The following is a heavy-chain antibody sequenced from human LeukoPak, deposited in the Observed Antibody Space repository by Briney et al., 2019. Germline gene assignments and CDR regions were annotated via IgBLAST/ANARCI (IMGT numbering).Heavy chain of an antibody. D-gene: IGHD3-3*01. CDR1: GGSISSGGYY. Sequence: PSQTLSLTCIVSGGSISSGGYYWSCIRQHPGKGLEGNGYIYYSGSTYYNPSRKSRVTISVDTSKNQFSLKLNSVTAADTAVYYCARIEDYDFWSGYYTGGFDYWGQRTLVTVSS. J-gene: IGHJ4*02. CDR3: ARIEDYDFWSGYYTGGFDY. V-gene: IGHV4-31*03. CDR2: IYYSGST.